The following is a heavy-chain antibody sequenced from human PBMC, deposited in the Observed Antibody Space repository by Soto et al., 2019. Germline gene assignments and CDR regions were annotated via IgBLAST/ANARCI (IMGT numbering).Heavy chain of an antibody. CDR2: IGAYNGNT. D-gene: IGHD4-17*01. CDR3: ARSVTGGTYGDYFDY. V-gene: IGHV1-18*01. J-gene: IGHJ4*02. Sequence: ASVKVSCKASGGTFSSYTISWVRQAPGQGLEWMGWIGAYNGNTNYAQKLQGRVTMTTDTSTSTAYMELRSLRSDDTAVYYCARSVTGGTYGDYFDYWGQGTLVTAPQ. CDR1: GGTFSSYT.